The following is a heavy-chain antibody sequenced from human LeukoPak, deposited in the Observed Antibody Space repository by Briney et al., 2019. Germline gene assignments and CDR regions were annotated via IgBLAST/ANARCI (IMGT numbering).Heavy chain of an antibody. J-gene: IGHJ4*02. CDR3: ARRQVAQLTYFDY. CDR1: GGSISGSSYY. D-gene: IGHD4/OR15-4a*01. V-gene: IGHV4-39*07. Sequence: SETLSLTCTVSGGSISGSSYYWVWIRQPPGKGLEWIGEINHSGSTNYNPSLKSRVTISVDTSKNQFSLKLSSVTAADTAVYYCARRQVAQLTYFDYWGQGTLVTVSS. CDR2: INHSGST.